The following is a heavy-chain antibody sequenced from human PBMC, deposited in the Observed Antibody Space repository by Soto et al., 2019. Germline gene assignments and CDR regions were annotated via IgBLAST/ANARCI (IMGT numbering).Heavy chain of an antibody. CDR3: ARAPSWWYFDL. CDR1: GYTFTSYA. V-gene: IGHV1-3*01. J-gene: IGHJ2*01. Sequence: ASVKVSCKVSGYTFTSYAMHWVRQAPGQRLEWMGWINAGNGNTKYSQKFQGRVTITRDTSASTAYMELSSLRSEDTAVYYCARAPSWWYFDLWGRGTLVTVSS. CDR2: INAGNGNT.